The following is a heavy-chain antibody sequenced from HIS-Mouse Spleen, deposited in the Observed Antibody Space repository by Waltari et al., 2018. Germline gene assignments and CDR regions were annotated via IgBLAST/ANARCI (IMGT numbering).Heavy chain of an antibody. J-gene: IGHJ2*01. CDR3: AREIPYSSSWYDWYFDL. Sequence: QLQLQESGPGLVKPSETLSLTCTVSGGSISSSRYYWGGIRQPPGKGLEWIGSIYYSWSTYYNPSLKSRVTISVDTSKNQFSLKLSSVTAADTAVYYCAREIPYSSSWYDWYFDLWGRGTLVTVSS. V-gene: IGHV4-39*07. CDR1: GGSISSSRYY. CDR2: IYYSWST. D-gene: IGHD6-13*01.